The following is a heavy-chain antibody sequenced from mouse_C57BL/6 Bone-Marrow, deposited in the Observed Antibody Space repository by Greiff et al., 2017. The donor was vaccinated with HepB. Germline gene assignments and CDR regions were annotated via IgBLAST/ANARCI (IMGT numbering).Heavy chain of an antibody. V-gene: IGHV1-81*01. CDR3: ATGSIFDY. Sequence: QVQLKQSGAELARPGASVKLSCKASGYTFTSYGISWVKQRTGQGLEWIGEIYPRSGNTYYNEKFKGKATLTADKSSSTAYMELRSLTSEDSAVYFCATGSIFDYWGQGTTLTLSS. CDR2: IYPRSGNT. J-gene: IGHJ2*01. CDR1: GYTFTSYG.